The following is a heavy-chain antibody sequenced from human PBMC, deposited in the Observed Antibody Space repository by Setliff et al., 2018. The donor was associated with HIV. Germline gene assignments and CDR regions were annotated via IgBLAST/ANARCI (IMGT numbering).Heavy chain of an antibody. V-gene: IGHV3-53*01. Sequence: GGSLRLSCAASGFTVSSNYMSWVRQAPGRGLEWVSLIYHGGSTYYADSVKGRFTISRDNSKNTLYLQMNSLRAEETAVYYCARATKTPYSSSWSIPGAFDIWGQGTMVTVSS. CDR1: GFTVSSNY. CDR2: IYHGGST. J-gene: IGHJ3*02. D-gene: IGHD6-13*01. CDR3: ARATKTPYSSSWSIPGAFDI.